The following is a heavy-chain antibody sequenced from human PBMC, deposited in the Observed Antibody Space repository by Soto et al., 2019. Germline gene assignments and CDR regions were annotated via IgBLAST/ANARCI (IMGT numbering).Heavy chain of an antibody. D-gene: IGHD6-19*01. J-gene: IGHJ4*02. Sequence: GGSLSLSCAASGFTFSSYAMSWVRQAPGKGLEWVSAISGSGGTTYHADSVKGRFTISRDNSKNTLYLQMNSLRAEDTAVYYCAKEGPQFSSGWYHFNYWGQGTLVTVSS. CDR2: ISGSGGTT. V-gene: IGHV3-23*01. CDR3: AKEGPQFSSGWYHFNY. CDR1: GFTFSSYA.